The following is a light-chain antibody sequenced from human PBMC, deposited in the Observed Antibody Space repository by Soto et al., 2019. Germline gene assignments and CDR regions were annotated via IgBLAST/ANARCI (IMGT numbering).Light chain of an antibody. CDR3: QQYGSSPVT. J-gene: IGKJ5*01. Sequence: EIVLTQSPGTLSLSPGERATLSCRASQSVSSSYLAWYQQKTGQAPRLLIYGASSRATGIPDRFSGSGSGTAFTLTISRLEPEDFAVYYCQQYGSSPVTFGQGTRLEIK. CDR1: QSVSSSY. V-gene: IGKV3-20*01. CDR2: GAS.